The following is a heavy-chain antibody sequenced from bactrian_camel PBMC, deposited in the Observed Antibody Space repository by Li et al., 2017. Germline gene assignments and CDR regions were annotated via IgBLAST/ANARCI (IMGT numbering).Heavy chain of an antibody. V-gene: IGHV3S1*01. J-gene: IGHJ4*01. D-gene: IGHD3*01. Sequence: HVQLVESGGGLVHPGGSLTLSCVASQPTDCMAWFRQAPGKEREGVATIYGGGATTYYPDSVKGRFTIPQDNSKNTLSLQMNSLKPEDTARYYCGRGFSKGSGPNCQYNFSGGGTQVTVS. CDR2: IYGGGATT. CDR1: QPTDC.